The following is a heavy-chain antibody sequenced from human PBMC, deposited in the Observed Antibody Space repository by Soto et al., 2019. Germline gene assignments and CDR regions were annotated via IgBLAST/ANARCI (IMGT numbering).Heavy chain of an antibody. CDR2: IVVGSGNT. D-gene: IGHD2-15*01. CDR1: GYTFTGYY. Sequence: SVKVSCKASGYTFTGYYMQWVRQARGQRLEWIGWIVVGSGNTNYAQKFQERVTITRDMSTSTAYMELSSLRSEDTAVYYCAAVGYLYYYYGMDVWGQGTTVTVSS. V-gene: IGHV1-58*02. J-gene: IGHJ6*02. CDR3: AAVGYLYYYYGMDV.